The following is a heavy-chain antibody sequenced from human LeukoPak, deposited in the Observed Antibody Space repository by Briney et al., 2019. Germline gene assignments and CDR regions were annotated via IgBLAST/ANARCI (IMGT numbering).Heavy chain of an antibody. Sequence: GGSLRLSCVDSGITFSRYWMSWVRQAPGKGLEWVANIRQDGGEKYYVDSVKGRFTISRDNAKNSLYLQMSSLRVEDTAVYYCARDERGATTYCYWGQGTLVTVSS. CDR1: GITFSRYW. CDR3: ARDERGATTYCY. D-gene: IGHD5-24*01. J-gene: IGHJ4*02. V-gene: IGHV3-7*03. CDR2: IRQDGGEK.